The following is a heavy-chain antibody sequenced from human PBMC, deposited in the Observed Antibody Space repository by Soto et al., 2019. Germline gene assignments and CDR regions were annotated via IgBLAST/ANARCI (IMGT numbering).Heavy chain of an antibody. D-gene: IGHD2-8*02. CDR3: ASQFWSDVFDM. CDR1: GFSVSTNY. J-gene: IGHJ3*02. V-gene: IGHV3-66*04. Sequence: EVQLVESGGGLVQPGGSLRLSCAASGFSVSTNYMSWVRQAPGKGLEWVSVIYSGGSRYYADSVKGRFTISRDNSKNTLFLQMNSLRAEDTAVYYCASQFWSDVFDMWGQGTMVTVSS. CDR2: IYSGGSR.